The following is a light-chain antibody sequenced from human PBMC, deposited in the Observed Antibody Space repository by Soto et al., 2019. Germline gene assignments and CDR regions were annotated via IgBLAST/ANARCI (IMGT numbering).Light chain of an antibody. J-gene: IGKJ4*01. CDR1: QSISSY. CDR2: AAS. CDR3: QPLNSYPPT. Sequence: DIQMTQSPSSLSASVGDRVTITCRASQSISSYLNWYQQKPGKAPKLLIYAASTLQSGVPSRFSGSGSGTNFTLTITSLPPEDFATYYCQPLNSYPPTLGGGTKV. V-gene: IGKV1-39*01.